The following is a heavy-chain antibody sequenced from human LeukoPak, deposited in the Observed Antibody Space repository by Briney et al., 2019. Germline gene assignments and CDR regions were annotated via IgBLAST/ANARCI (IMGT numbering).Heavy chain of an antibody. V-gene: IGHV1-8*03. J-gene: IGHJ6*03. CDR1: GYTFTSYG. Sequence: ASVKVSCKASGYTFTSYGINWVRQATGQGLEWMGWMNPNSGNTGYAQKFQGRVTITRNTSISTAYMELSSLRSEDTAVYYCARGKRHSSSSAWFGYYYYMDVWGKGTTVTVSS. CDR2: MNPNSGNT. CDR3: ARGKRHSSSSAWFGYYYYMDV. D-gene: IGHD6-13*01.